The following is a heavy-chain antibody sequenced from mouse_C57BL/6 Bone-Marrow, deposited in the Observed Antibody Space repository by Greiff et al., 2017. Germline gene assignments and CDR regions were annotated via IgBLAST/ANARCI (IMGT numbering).Heavy chain of an antibody. CDR1: GFTFSDYG. Sequence: VQLKEPGGGLVKPGGSLKLSCAASGFTFSDYGMHWVRQAPEKGLEWVAYISSGSSTIYYADTVKGRFTIARDNAKSTLFLQMTSLRSEDTAMYYCARTGYGWAMDYWGQGTSVTVSS. J-gene: IGHJ4*01. CDR2: ISSGSSTI. V-gene: IGHV5-17*01. CDR3: ARTGYGWAMDY. D-gene: IGHD3-1*01.